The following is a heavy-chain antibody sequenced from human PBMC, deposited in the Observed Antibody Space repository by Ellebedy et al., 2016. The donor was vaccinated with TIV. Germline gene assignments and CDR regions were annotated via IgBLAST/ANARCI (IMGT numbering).Heavy chain of an antibody. CDR2: IYYSGST. CDR3: ARYEGATARLDS. D-gene: IGHD1-26*01. J-gene: IGHJ4*02. Sequence: MPGGSLRLSCTVSGGSISSSSYHWGWIRQPPGKGLEWIWSIYYSGSTHYNPSLKSRVTISVDTSKNQFSLKLSSVTAADTAVYYCARYEGATARLDSWGQGTLVTVSS. CDR1: GGSISSSSYH. V-gene: IGHV4-39*07.